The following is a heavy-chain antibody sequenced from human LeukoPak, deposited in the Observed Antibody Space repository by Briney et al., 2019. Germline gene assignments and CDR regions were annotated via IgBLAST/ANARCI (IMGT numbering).Heavy chain of an antibody. J-gene: IGHJ4*02. CDR2: INTDGSST. CDR3: ARGALVLEEWELRTMDY. D-gene: IGHD1-26*01. CDR1: GFTFSSYW. Sequence: PGGSLRLSCAASGFTFSSYWMHWVRQAPGKGLVWVSRINTDGSSTSYADSVKGRFTISRDNAKNTLYLQMNSLRAEDTAVYYCARGALVLEEWELRTMDYWGQGTLVTVSS. V-gene: IGHV3-74*01.